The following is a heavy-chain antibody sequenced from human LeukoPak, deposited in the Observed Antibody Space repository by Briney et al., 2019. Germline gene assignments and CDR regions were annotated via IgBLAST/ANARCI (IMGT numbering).Heavy chain of an antibody. V-gene: IGHV1-18*01. CDR1: GYTFTTYG. Sequence: ASVKVSCKASGYTFTTYGLSWVRQAPGQGLEWMGWMSTYNDKTNYAQKLQGRVSMTTDTSTGTAYMELRSLRSDDTAVYYCARDDVGRNGYLDNDAFDIWGQGTMVTVSS. CDR2: MSTYNDKT. J-gene: IGHJ3*02. CDR3: ARDDVGRNGYLDNDAFDI. D-gene: IGHD3-22*01.